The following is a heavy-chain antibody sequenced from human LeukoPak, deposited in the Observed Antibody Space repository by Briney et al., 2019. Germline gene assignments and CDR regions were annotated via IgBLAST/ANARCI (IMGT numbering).Heavy chain of an antibody. Sequence: PGGSLRLSCAASGFTFSSYGMHWVRQAPGKGLEWVAFIRYDGSNKYYADSVKGRFTISRDNSKNTLYLQMNSLRAEDTAVYYCARVSWFDELPNYWGQGTLVSVSS. CDR2: IRYDGSNK. J-gene: IGHJ4*02. V-gene: IGHV3-30*02. D-gene: IGHD3-10*01. CDR3: ARVSWFDELPNY. CDR1: GFTFSSYG.